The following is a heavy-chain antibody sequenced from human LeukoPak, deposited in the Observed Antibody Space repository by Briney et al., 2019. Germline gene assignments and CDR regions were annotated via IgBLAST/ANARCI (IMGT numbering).Heavy chain of an antibody. D-gene: IGHD5-18*01. CDR2: IHFSGST. CDR1: GGSISGHY. J-gene: IGHJ4*02. Sequence: PSETLSLTCTASGGSISGHYWGWIRQPPGKGLEWIGYIHFSGSTNYIPSFKSRVTISIDTSKNQFSLRLSSVTAADTAVYYCTRVDTGTVGYWGQGTLVAVSS. V-gene: IGHV4-59*11. CDR3: TRVDTGTVGY.